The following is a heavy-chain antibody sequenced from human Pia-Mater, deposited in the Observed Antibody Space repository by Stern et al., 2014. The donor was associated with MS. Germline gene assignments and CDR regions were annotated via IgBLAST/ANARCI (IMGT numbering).Heavy chain of an antibody. Sequence: QVQLVQSGAEVKRPGTSVTVSCQASGYTFTSYGLNWVRQAPGQGLEWMGWISTYNGDTNYAQSFQGRVTFSPDTSTSKAYMELRNLRSDDTALYYCARDLGPRWQQFHCFDYWGQGTLVSVSS. J-gene: IGHJ4*02. CDR2: ISTYNGDT. CDR1: GYTFTSYG. D-gene: IGHD6-13*01. V-gene: IGHV1-18*04. CDR3: ARDLGPRWQQFHCFDY.